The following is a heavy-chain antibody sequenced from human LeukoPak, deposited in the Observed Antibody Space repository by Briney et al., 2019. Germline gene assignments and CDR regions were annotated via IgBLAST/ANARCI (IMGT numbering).Heavy chain of an antibody. V-gene: IGHV3-15*01. CDR3: TTGHCSGGSCHY. D-gene: IGHD2-15*01. J-gene: IGHJ4*02. CDR1: GFTFSNAW. CDR2: IKSKTDGGTT. Sequence: GGSLRLSCAASGFTFSNAWMSWVHQAPGKGLEWVGRIKSKTDGGTTDYAAPVKGRFTISRDDSKNTLYLQMNSLKTEDTAVYYCTTGHCSGGSCHYWGQGTLVTVSS.